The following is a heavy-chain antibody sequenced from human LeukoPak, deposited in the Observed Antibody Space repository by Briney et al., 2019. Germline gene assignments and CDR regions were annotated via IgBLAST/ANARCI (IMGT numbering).Heavy chain of an antibody. CDR2: IGGTGVST. V-gene: IGHV3-23*01. CDR3: AKEARVFDY. Sequence: GGSLRLSCAASGFTFTTVAMTWVRQAPGRGREWVSYIGGTGVSTYYADSVRGRFTISRDNSKNTLYLQMNSLRAEDTAVYYCAKEARVFDYWGQGTLVTVSS. D-gene: IGHD3-10*01. J-gene: IGHJ4*02. CDR1: GFTFTTVA.